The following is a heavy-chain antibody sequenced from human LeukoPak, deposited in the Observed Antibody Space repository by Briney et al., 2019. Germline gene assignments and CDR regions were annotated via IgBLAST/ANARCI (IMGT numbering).Heavy chain of an antibody. D-gene: IGHD3-10*01. V-gene: IGHV3-48*01. J-gene: IGHJ4*02. CDR2: STTI. CDR3: AREVPTMVRGVIIAYYFDY. Sequence: STTIYYADSVKGRFTISRDNAKNSLYLQMNSLRAEDTAVYYCAREVPTMVRGVIIAYYFDYWGQGTLVTVSS.